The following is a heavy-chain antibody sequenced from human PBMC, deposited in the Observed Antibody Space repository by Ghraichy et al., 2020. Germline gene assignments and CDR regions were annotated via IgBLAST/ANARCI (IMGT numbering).Heavy chain of an antibody. CDR3: ARARHGSRALERYTGMDV. Sequence: SQTLSLTCAVSGASIINPNWWTWVRQAPGKGPEFIGEISHSGTTNYNPSLKSRVTISEDRFKNQFSLKLNSVTAADTAVYYCARARHGSRALERYTGMDVWGLGTTVTVSS. V-gene: IGHV4-4*02. CDR1: GASIINPNW. D-gene: IGHD1-1*01. J-gene: IGHJ6*02. CDR2: ISHSGTT.